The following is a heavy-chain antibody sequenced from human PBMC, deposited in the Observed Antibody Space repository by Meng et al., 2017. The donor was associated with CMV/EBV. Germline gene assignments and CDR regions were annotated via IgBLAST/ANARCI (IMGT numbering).Heavy chain of an antibody. D-gene: IGHD1-1*01. V-gene: IGHV5-51*01. CDR2: IYPGGSDT. CDR3: ASATGNDIGYFDY. CDR1: GYSFPSYW. J-gene: IGHJ4*02. Sequence: CTGSGYSFPSYWIGWVRQMPGKGLEWMGIIYPGGSDTRYSPSFQGQVTISADKSISTAYLQWSSLKASDTAMYYCASATGNDIGYFDYWGQGTLVTVSS.